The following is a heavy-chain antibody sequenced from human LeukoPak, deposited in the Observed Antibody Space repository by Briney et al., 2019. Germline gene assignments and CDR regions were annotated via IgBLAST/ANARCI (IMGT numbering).Heavy chain of an antibody. J-gene: IGHJ4*02. D-gene: IGHD6-19*01. V-gene: IGHV3-30*02. CDR2: MKNDGSNK. Sequence: PGGSLRLSCEASGFTFSSYGMEWVRQAPGKGLEWVAFMKNDGSNKYYADSVKGRFTISRDNSKNTLYLQMNSLRAEDTAVYYCAKDLGPWSSGWNQPFDYWGQGTLVSVSS. CDR3: AKDLGPWSSGWNQPFDY. CDR1: GFTFSSYG.